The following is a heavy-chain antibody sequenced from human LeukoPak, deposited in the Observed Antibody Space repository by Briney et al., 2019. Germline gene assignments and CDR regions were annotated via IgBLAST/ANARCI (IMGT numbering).Heavy chain of an antibody. CDR1: GFTFDDYT. J-gene: IGHJ4*02. CDR3: AKSNCSGGSCYLRKNYYFDY. Sequence: GGSLRLSCAASGFTFDDYTMHWVRQAPGKGLEWVSLISWDGGSTYYADSVKGRFTISRDNSKDSLYLQMNSLRTEDTALYYCAKSNCSGGSCYLRKNYYFDYWGQGTLVTVSS. V-gene: IGHV3-43*01. CDR2: ISWDGGST. D-gene: IGHD2-15*01.